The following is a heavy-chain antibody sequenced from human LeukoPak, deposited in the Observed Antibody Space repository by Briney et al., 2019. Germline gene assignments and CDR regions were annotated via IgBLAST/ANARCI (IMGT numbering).Heavy chain of an antibody. CDR2: ISSSSGSI. CDR1: GFTFSSYS. CDR3: ARDWNYYSC. V-gene: IGHV3-21*01. D-gene: IGHD1-1*01. J-gene: IGHJ4*02. Sequence: GGSLRLSCAAPGFTFSSYSMNRVRQAPGKGLEWVSSISSSSGSIYYADSVKGRFPISRDNAKNSLYLQMNSLRAEDTAVYYCARDWNYYSCWGQGTLVTVSS.